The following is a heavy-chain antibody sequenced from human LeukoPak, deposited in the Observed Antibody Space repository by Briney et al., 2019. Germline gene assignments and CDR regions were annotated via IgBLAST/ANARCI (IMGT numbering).Heavy chain of an antibody. J-gene: IGHJ4*02. CDR2: IRSSSSVI. CDR3: ASVRGIYGSGTYRDY. Sequence: PGGSLRLSCAASGFTFSSYAMSWFRQAPGKGLEWVSNIRSSSSVIYYADSVRGRFTISRDNANNSLSLQMNSLRAEDTAVYYCASVRGIYGSGTYRDYWGQGTLVTVSS. CDR1: GFTFSSYA. D-gene: IGHD3-10*01. V-gene: IGHV3-48*04.